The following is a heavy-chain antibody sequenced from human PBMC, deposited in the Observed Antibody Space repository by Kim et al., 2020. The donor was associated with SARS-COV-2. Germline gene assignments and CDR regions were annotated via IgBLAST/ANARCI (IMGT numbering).Heavy chain of an antibody. CDR3: ASYSDIRWDAFDI. CDR2: INNDGTTT. J-gene: IGHJ3*02. V-gene: IGHV3-74*01. D-gene: IGHD2-21*02. Sequence: GGSLRLSCAASGFTFSSQWMHWVRQDAGKGLVWVSRINNDGTTTTYADSVKGRFTISRDNAKNTLYLQMDSLTAEDTAIYYCASYSDIRWDAFDIWGQGTMDTVSA. CDR1: GFTFSSQW.